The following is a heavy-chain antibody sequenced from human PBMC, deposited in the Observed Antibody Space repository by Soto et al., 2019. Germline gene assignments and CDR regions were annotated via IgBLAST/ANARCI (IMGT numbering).Heavy chain of an antibody. J-gene: IGHJ6*03. CDR3: AKGSGYAYDDYYYMDV. V-gene: IGHV3-23*01. CDR2: ISGSGGST. D-gene: IGHD5-12*01. Sequence: GGSLRLSCAASGFTFSSYAMSWVRQAPGKGLEWVSAISGSGGSTYYADSVKGRFTISRDNSKNTLYLQMNSLRAEDTAVYYCAKGSGYAYDDYYYMDVWGKGTTVTVSS. CDR1: GFTFSSYA.